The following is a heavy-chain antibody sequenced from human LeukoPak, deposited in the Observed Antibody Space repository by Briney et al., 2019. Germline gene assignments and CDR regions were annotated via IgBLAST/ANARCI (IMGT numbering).Heavy chain of an antibody. CDR2: MCGTAGCT. Sequence: SGGSLRLSCQASGFTFYMYAMSWVRQAPGKGLEWVASMCGTAGCTFYPDSVKGRFTISRDNSKNVLYLRMNSLTAEDTAVYYCAKDRYSNYGNWFDPWGQGTLVTVFS. J-gene: IGHJ5*02. V-gene: IGHV3-23*01. CDR3: AKDRYSNYGNWFDP. CDR1: GFTFYMYA. D-gene: IGHD4-11*01.